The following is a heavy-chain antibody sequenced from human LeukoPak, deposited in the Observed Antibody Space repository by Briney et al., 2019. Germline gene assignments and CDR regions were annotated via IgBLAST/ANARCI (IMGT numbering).Heavy chain of an antibody. V-gene: IGHV3-9*01. J-gene: IGHJ4*02. CDR1: GFTFDDYA. CDR3: AKEGVTPFDY. D-gene: IGHD2-21*02. Sequence: GGSLRLSCAASGFTFDDYAMHWVRQAPGKGLEWASGISWNSGSIGYADSVKGRFTISRDNAKNSLYLQMNSLRAEDTALYYCAKEGVTPFDYWGQGTLVTVSS. CDR2: ISWNSGSI.